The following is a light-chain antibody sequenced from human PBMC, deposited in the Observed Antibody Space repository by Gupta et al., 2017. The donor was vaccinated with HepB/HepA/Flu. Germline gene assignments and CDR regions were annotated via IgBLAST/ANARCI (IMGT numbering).Light chain of an antibody. V-gene: IGLV1-51*02. Sequence: QSVLTQPPSVSAAPGQKVSISCSGSSSNIGQNFISWYQQLPGTAPKLLIYENIKRPSGIPDRFSGSKSGTSATLGITGLRTGDEADYYCGTWDNSLSAGVFGGGTKLTVL. J-gene: IGLJ2*01. CDR1: SSNIGQNF. CDR3: GTWDNSLSAGV. CDR2: ENI.